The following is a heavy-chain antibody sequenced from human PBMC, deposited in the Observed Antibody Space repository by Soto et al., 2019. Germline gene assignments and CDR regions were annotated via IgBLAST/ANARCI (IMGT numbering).Heavy chain of an antibody. Sequence: QVQQVQSGAEVKKPGASVKVSCKASGYTFTSYGISWVRQAPGQGLEWMGWISAYNGNTNYAQKLQGRVTMTTDTSTSTAYMELRSLRSDDTAVYYCARERAAARRTWDYYGMDVWGQGTTVTVSS. CDR1: GYTFTSYG. CDR3: ARERAAARRTWDYYGMDV. V-gene: IGHV1-18*01. D-gene: IGHD6-6*01. J-gene: IGHJ6*02. CDR2: ISAYNGNT.